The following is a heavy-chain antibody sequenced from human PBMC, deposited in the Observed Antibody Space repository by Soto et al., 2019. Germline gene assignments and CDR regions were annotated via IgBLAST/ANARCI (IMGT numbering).Heavy chain of an antibody. J-gene: IGHJ6*02. D-gene: IGHD2-8*01. CDR3: ARGFRNGFNV. CDR2: ISGPSIYI. CDR1: GFTFSGYS. Sequence: EVQLVESGGGLVKPGGSLRLSCVASGFTFSGYSINWVRQAPGQGLEWVSYISGPSIYIYYADSVKGRLTISRDNAKSAVYLQMNRLRAEDTAVYSCARGFRNGFNVWGQGTTVSVSS. V-gene: IGHV3-21*01.